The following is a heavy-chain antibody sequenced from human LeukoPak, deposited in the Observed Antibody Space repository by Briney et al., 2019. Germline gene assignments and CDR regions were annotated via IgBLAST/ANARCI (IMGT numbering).Heavy chain of an antibody. CDR3: ARQEYCSGGSCYTWFDP. CDR2: IYPADSDI. J-gene: IGHJ5*02. Sequence: GESLQISCQGSGYSINNYWIGWVRQMPGKGLEWMGIIYPADSDIRYSPSFQGQVTISADKSISTASLQRSSLKASDTAMYYCARQEYCSGGSCYTWFDPWGQGTLVTVSS. D-gene: IGHD2-15*01. CDR1: GYSINNYW. V-gene: IGHV5-51*01.